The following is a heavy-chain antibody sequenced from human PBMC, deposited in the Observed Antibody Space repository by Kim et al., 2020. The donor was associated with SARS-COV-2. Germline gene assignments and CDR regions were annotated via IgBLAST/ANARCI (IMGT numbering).Heavy chain of an antibody. J-gene: IGHJ5*02. V-gene: IGHV3-30*04. CDR2: ISYDGSNK. CDR3: ARALYGSGLPGWFDP. Sequence: GGSLRLSCAASGFTFSSYAMHWVRQAPGKGLEWVAVISYDGSNKYYADSVKGRFTISRDNSKNTLYLQMNSLRAEDTAVYYCARALYGSGLPGWFDPWGQGTLVTVSS. D-gene: IGHD3-10*01. CDR1: GFTFSSYA.